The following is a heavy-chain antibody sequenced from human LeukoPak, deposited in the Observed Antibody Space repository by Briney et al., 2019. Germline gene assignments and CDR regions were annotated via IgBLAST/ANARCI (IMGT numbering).Heavy chain of an antibody. D-gene: IGHD2-21*02. Sequence: GGSLRLSCEASGISISKYWINWVRQAPGKGLDWVAKIKPDGSETGYGDSVGGRFSISRDSARNTLYLQMNSLSTEDTARYYCARSIVVVTYLAYWGQGTLVTVSS. CDR1: GISISKYW. CDR3: ARSIVVVTYLAY. J-gene: IGHJ4*02. CDR2: IKPDGSET. V-gene: IGHV3-7*02.